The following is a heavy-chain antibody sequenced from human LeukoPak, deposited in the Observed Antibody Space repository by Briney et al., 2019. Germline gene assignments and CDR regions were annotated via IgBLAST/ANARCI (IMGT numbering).Heavy chain of an antibody. CDR2: ISSPGTTL. Sequence: SGGSLRPSCAASGFRFSDNYLTGIGQGQGKGPGWVAYISSPGTTLYYVDSVKGRFTISRDNAKNSMYLQMNSLRAEDTAVYYCASGIQPRLSWFFDLWGRGTQVIVSS. CDR1: GFRFSDNY. D-gene: IGHD5-18*01. J-gene: IGHJ2*01. CDR3: ASGIQPRLSWFFDL. V-gene: IGHV3-11*01.